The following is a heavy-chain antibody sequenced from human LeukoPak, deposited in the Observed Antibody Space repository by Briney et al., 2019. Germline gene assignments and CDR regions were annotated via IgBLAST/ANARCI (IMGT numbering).Heavy chain of an antibody. J-gene: IGHJ5*02. V-gene: IGHV3-30*17. CDR1: GFAFSNYA. CDR2: MSSDGSLQ. D-gene: IGHD6-19*01. CDR3: GRQVAPGQWLVNL. Sequence: GRSLRLSCAASGFAFSNYAIHWVRRPPGKGLEWVAVMSSDGSLQYYANSVKGRFTISRDNYKSTLFLQMNSLSAADTAVYYCGRQVAPGQWLVNLWGQGTLVTVSS.